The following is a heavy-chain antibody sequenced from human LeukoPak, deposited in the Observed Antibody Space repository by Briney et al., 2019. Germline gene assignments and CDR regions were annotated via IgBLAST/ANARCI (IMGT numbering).Heavy chain of an antibody. D-gene: IGHD3-16*01. Sequence: SETLSLTCTVSGGSISSFYWSWIRQPPGKGLEWIGYIYYSGNNKYNPSLNSRVTILVDTSKNQSSLKLSSVTAADTAVYYCARDQRLGTFDYWGQGTLVTVSS. J-gene: IGHJ4*02. CDR3: ARDQRLGTFDY. V-gene: IGHV4-59*01. CDR1: GGSISSFY. CDR2: IYYSGNN.